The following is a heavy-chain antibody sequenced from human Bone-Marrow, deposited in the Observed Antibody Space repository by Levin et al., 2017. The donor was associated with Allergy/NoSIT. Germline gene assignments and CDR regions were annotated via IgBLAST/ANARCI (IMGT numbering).Heavy chain of an antibody. CDR1: GFTFSSYA. V-gene: IGHV3-23*01. D-gene: IGHD4-23*01. J-gene: IGHJ4*02. CDR3: ATLVTTDPDY. Sequence: GESLKISCAASGFTFSSYAMNWVRQAPGKGLEWVSAISGSGASTYYADSVKGRFSISRDNSKNTLYLQMNSLRVEDTAVYYCATLVTTDPDYWGQGTLVTVSS. CDR2: ISGSGAST.